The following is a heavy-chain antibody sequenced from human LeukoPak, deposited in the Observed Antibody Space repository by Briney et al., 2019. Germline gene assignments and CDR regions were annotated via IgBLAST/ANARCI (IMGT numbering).Heavy chain of an antibody. CDR1: GYSINSGYY. D-gene: IGHD6-6*01. CDR2: INHSGST. Sequence: SETLSLTCTVSGYSINSGYYWSWIRQPPGKGLEWIGEINHSGSTNYNPSLKSRVTISVDTSKNQSTLRLTSVTAADTAVYYCAIRNLYSSSPGRYDIWGQGTMVTVSS. J-gene: IGHJ3*02. CDR3: AIRNLYSSSPGRYDI. V-gene: IGHV4-34*01.